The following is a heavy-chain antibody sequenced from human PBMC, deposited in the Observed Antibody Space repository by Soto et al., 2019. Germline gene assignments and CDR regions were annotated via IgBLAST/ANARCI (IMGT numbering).Heavy chain of an antibody. CDR1: GFTFSSYA. Sequence: EVQLLESGGGLVQPGGSLRLSCAASGFTFSSYAMSWVRQAPGKGLEWVSAISGSGGSTYYADSVKGRFNISRDNSKNTLYLQMNSMRAEDTAVYYCAKDLSYSSGSEFDYWGQGTLVTVSS. V-gene: IGHV3-23*01. CDR3: AKDLSYSSGSEFDY. CDR2: ISGSGGST. J-gene: IGHJ4*02. D-gene: IGHD6-19*01.